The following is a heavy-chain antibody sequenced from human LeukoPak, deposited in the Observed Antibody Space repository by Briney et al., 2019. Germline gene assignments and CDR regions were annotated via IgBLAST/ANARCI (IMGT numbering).Heavy chain of an antibody. CDR1: GGIFSSYA. Sequence: ASVEVSCKASGGIFSSYAISWVRQAPGQGLEWMGGIIPIFGTANYAQKFQGRVTITADDSTSTAYMELSSLRSEDTAVYYCARQPMPRSTFDYWGQGTLVTVSS. CDR2: IIPIFGTA. CDR3: ARQPMPRSTFDY. V-gene: IGHV1-69*13. D-gene: IGHD1-1*01. J-gene: IGHJ4*02.